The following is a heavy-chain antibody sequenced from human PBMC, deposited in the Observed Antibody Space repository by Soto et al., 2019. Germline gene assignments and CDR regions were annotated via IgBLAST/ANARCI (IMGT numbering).Heavy chain of an antibody. CDR3: ARTYSSSWSHRFDY. Sequence: RASVKVSCKASGYTFTSYAMHWVRQAPGQRLEWMGWINAGNGNTKYSQKFQGRVTITRDTSASTAYMELSSLRSEDTAVYYCARTYSSSWSHRFDYWGQGTLVTVSS. D-gene: IGHD6-13*01. CDR2: INAGNGNT. V-gene: IGHV1-3*01. J-gene: IGHJ4*02. CDR1: GYTFTSYA.